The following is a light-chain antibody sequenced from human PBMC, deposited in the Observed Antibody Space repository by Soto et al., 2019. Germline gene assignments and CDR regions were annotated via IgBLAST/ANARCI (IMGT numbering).Light chain of an antibody. CDR1: QNISSC. CDR2: DVT. J-gene: IGKJ1*01. Sequence: IVLTQSPVTLSLSPGERATLTCRASQNISSCVIWYQQPPGQAPRLLMYDVTNRATGIPARFSGSGSGTDFTLTISRLEPEYFAVYYCQQYGTSPQTFGQGTKVDIK. CDR3: QQYGTSPQT. V-gene: IGKV3-11*01.